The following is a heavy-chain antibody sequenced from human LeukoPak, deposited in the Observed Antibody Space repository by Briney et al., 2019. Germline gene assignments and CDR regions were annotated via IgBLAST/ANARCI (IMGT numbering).Heavy chain of an antibody. CDR3: ARRSSYSSGWFDY. Sequence: GGSLRLSCAASGFTFNSYAMSWVRQAPGKGLEWVSAISGSCDDTDYADSVRGRFTISRDKSKNTLYLQMNSLRAEDTAVYYCARRSSYSSGWFDYWGQGTLVTVSS. CDR1: GFTFNSYA. V-gene: IGHV3-23*01. CDR2: ISGSCDDT. D-gene: IGHD6-19*01. J-gene: IGHJ4*02.